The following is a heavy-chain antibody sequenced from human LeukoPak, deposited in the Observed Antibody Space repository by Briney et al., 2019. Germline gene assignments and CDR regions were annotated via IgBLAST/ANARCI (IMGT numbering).Heavy chain of an antibody. CDR3: ARRGVVATNLYYYYYGMDV. J-gene: IGHJ6*02. CDR1: GGSISSGGYY. D-gene: IGHD5-12*01. Sequence: SETLSLTCTVSGGSISSGGYYWSWIRQPPGKGLEWIGYIYYSGSTNYNPSLKSRVTISVDTSKNQFSLKLSSVTAADTAVYYCARRGVVATNLYYYYYGMDVWGQGTTVTVSS. CDR2: IYYSGST. V-gene: IGHV4-61*08.